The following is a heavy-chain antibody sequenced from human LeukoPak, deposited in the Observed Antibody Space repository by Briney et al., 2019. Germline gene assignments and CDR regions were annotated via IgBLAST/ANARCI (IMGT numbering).Heavy chain of an antibody. CDR3: ARARYSSSYTGMDV. J-gene: IGHJ6*02. CDR1: GYTFTGYY. V-gene: IGHV1-2*02. Sequence: ASVKVSCKASGYTFTGYYMHWVRQAPGQGLEWMGWINPNSGGTNYAQKFQGRVTMTRDTSISTAYMELSRLRSDDTAVYSCARARYSSSYTGMDVWGQGTTVTVSS. D-gene: IGHD6-13*01. CDR2: INPNSGGT.